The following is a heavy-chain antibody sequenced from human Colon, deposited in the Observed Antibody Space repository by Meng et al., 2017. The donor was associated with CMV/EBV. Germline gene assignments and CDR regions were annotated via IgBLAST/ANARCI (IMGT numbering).Heavy chain of an antibody. V-gene: IGHV3-23*01. D-gene: IGHD3-10*01. CDR1: GFTFSSYA. CDR3: AKDRYYGSGKDYGMDV. Sequence: GESLKISCAASGFTFSSYAMSWVRQAPGKGLEWVSAISGSGGSTYYADSVKGRFTISRDNSKNTLYLQMNSLRAEDTAVYYCAKDRYYGSGKDYGMDVWGQVTTVTVSS. J-gene: IGHJ6*02. CDR2: ISGSGGST.